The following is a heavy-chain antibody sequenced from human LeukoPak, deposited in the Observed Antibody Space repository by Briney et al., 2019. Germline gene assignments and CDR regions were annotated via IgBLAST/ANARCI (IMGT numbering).Heavy chain of an antibody. CDR2: ISGSGGST. CDR1: GFTFSSYA. D-gene: IGHD3-22*01. CDR3: ARNGGGWYYDSSGYYYFDY. V-gene: IGHV3-23*01. Sequence: PGGSLRLSCAASGFTFSSYAMSWVRQAPGKGLEWVSAISGSGGSTYYADSVKGRFTISRDNSKNTLYLQMNSLRAEDTAVYYCARNGGGWYYDSSGYYYFDYWGQGTLVTVSS. J-gene: IGHJ4*02.